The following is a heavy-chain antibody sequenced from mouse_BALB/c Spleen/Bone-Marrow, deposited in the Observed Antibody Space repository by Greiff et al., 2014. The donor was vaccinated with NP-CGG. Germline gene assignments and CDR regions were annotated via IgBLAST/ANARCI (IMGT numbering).Heavy chain of an antibody. CDR2: IPYSGST. V-gene: IGHV3-1*02. D-gene: IGHD1-1*01. CDR3: ARRGLDYYGSSYWYFDV. Sequence: DVKLVESGPDLVKPSQSLSLTCTVTGYSITSGYSWHWIRQFPGNKLEWMGYIPYSGSTNYNPSLKSRISITRDTSKNQFFLQLNSVTTEDTATYYCARRGLDYYGSSYWYFDVWGAGTTVTVST. J-gene: IGHJ1*01. CDR1: GYSITSGYS.